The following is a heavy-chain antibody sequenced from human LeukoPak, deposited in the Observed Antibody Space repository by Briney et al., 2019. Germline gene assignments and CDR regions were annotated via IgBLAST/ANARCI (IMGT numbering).Heavy chain of an antibody. V-gene: IGHV5-51*01. CDR2: IYPGDSDT. CDR1: GSSFDLYY. CDR3: ARRRGSGYYSFDV. J-gene: IGHJ3*01. Sequence: GESLKISCRGSGSSFDLYYIGWVRQMPGKVLEWMGIIYPGDSDTKYNPSFQGQVTMSADKSMNTAYLHWNNLKASDSATYYCARRRGSGYYSFDVWGQGTIVTVSS. D-gene: IGHD3-3*01.